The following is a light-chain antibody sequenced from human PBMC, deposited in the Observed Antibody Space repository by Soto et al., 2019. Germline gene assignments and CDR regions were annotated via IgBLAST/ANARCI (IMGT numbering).Light chain of an antibody. CDR3: HQYGSSPLT. V-gene: IGKV3-20*01. CDR2: GAS. J-gene: IGKJ3*01. Sequence: EIVLTQSPGTLSLSPGERATLTCRANQTVTSSYLAWYQQKPGQAPRLLMYGASSRATGIPDRFSGSGSGTDFTLTISRLEPEDFAVYYCHQYGSSPLTFGPGTEVDIK. CDR1: QTVTSSY.